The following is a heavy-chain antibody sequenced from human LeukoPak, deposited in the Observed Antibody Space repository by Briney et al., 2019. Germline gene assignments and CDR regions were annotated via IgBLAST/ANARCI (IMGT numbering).Heavy chain of an antibody. CDR1: GYTFTSYD. Sequence: ASVKVSCKASGYTFTSYDINWVRQATGQGLEWMGWMNPNSGNTGYAQKFQGRVTITRNTSISTAYMELSSLRSDDTAVYYCARARYDILTGTYYYYYMDVWGKGTTVTISS. J-gene: IGHJ6*03. CDR2: MNPNSGNT. D-gene: IGHD3-9*01. CDR3: ARARYDILTGTYYYYYMDV. V-gene: IGHV1-8*03.